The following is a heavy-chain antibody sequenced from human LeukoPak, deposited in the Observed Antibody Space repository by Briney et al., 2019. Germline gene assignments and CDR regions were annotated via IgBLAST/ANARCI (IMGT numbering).Heavy chain of an antibody. Sequence: SETLSLTCTVSGGSISSYYWNWIRQPPGKGLEWIGYIYNGGSTNYNPSLKSRVTISVDTSKNQFSLKLSSVTAADTAVYYCARREGTYCSSTSCWSWFDPWGQGTLVTVSS. CDR1: GGSISSYY. CDR3: ARREGTYCSSTSCWSWFDP. D-gene: IGHD2-2*01. V-gene: IGHV4-59*01. CDR2: IYNGGST. J-gene: IGHJ5*02.